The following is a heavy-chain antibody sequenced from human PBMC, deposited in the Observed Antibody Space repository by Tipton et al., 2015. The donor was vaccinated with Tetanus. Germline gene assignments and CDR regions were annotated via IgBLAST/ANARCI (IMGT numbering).Heavy chain of an antibody. CDR3: ARYNDVSPAVRYFYV. D-gene: IGHD3-3*01. CDR2: VYYDGSA. Sequence: TLSLTCTVSGDSISSSEYYWGWIRQPPGQGLEWIASVYYDGSAYPHPSLKSRIAISIDTSGCQFSLRLSSVTAADAAVYYCARYNDVSPAVRYFYVWGRGVMVSVAS. J-gene: IGHJ2*01. CDR1: GDSISSSEYY. V-gene: IGHV4-39*07.